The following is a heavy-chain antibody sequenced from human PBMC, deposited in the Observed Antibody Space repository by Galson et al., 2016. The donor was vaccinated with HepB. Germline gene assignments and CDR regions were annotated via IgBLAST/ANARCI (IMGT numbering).Heavy chain of an antibody. CDR3: ARDGGITGTTDWFDP. D-gene: IGHD1-7*01. CDR2: VSHSSTYV. V-gene: IGHV3-21*01. CDR1: GFTFDNYT. Sequence: SLRLSCAASGFTFDNYTMNWLRQAPGKGLEWVSSVSHSSTYVYYADSVEGRFTISRDNAKNSLYLKMYSLRAEDTAVYYCARDGGITGTTDWFDPWGQGTLVTVSS. J-gene: IGHJ5*02.